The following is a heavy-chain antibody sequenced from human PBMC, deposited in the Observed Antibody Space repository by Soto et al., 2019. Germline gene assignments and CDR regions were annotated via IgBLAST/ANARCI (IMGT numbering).Heavy chain of an antibody. V-gene: IGHV3-21*01. D-gene: IGHD3-10*01. CDR2: ISSSSSYI. CDR1: GFTFSSYS. Sequence: EVQLVESGGGLVKPGGSLRLSCAASGFTFSSYSMNWVRQAPGKGLEWVSSISSSSSYIYYADSVKGRFTISRDNAKNSLYLQMNSLKAEATAVYDCARDYYGSGSGGYWVQGALVTVSS. J-gene: IGHJ4*02. CDR3: ARDYYGSGSGGY.